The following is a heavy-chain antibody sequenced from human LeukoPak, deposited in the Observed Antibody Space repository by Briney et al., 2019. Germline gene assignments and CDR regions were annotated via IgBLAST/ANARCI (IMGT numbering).Heavy chain of an antibody. CDR3: TTFDYAAFLI. CDR2: IKSKTDGGTR. J-gene: IGHJ3*02. Sequence: GGSLRHSCAVSGFTSSNAWMSRVRQAPGKGLEWVGRIKSKTDGGTRDYAAPVKGRFTISRDDSKNTLYLQMNSLKTEDTAVYYCTTFDYAAFLIWGQGTMVTVSS. V-gene: IGHV3-15*01. CDR1: GFTSSNAW. D-gene: IGHD4/OR15-4a*01.